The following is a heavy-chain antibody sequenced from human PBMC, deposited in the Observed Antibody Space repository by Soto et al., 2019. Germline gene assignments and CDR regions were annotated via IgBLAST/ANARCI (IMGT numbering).Heavy chain of an antibody. CDR3: AREGRDGYSFDY. CDR1: GATFSSYA. D-gene: IGHD4-4*01. V-gene: IGHV1-69*13. CDR2: IIPIFGTA. Sequence: PVKVSCKASGATFSSYAISWVRQAPGQGLEWMGGIIPIFGTANYAQKFQGRVTITADESTSTAYMELSSLRSEDTAVYYCAREGRDGYSFDYWGQGTLVTV. J-gene: IGHJ4*02.